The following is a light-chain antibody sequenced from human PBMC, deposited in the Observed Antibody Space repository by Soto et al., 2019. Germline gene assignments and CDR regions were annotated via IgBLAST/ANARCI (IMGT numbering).Light chain of an antibody. CDR3: QQRSNWPPVT. Sequence: EIVLTQSPATLSLSPGERVTLSCRASQSVSNYLAWYQQKPGQAPRLLVSAASNRATGIPARFSGSGSGTDFTLTISSLEPEDVAVYYCQQRSNWPPVTFGQGTKVDIK. V-gene: IGKV3-11*01. CDR2: AAS. CDR1: QSVSNY. J-gene: IGKJ1*01.